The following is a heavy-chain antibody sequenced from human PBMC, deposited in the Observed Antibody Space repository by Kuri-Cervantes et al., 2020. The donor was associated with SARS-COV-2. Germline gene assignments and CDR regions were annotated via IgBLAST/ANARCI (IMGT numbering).Heavy chain of an antibody. CDR1: GYTFTGYY. D-gene: IGHD3-10*01. CDR2: INPNSGGT. Sequence: ASVKVSCKASGYTFTGYYMHWVRQAPGQGLEWMGWINPNSGGTNYAQKFQGWVTMTRDTSISTAYMELSRLRSDDTAVYYCARGGLRFGESTMDVWGQGTTVTVSS. J-gene: IGHJ6*02. V-gene: IGHV1-2*04. CDR3: ARGGLRFGESTMDV.